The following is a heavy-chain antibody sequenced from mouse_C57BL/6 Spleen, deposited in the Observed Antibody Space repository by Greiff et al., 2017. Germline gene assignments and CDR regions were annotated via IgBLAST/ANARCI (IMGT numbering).Heavy chain of an antibody. Sequence: VQLQQSGPGLVQPSQSLSITCTVSGFSLTSYGVHWVRQSPGKGLEWLGVIWSGGSTDYNAAFISRLSISKDNSKSQVFFKMNSLQADDTAIYDCARNPTSYYSNVYYALDYWGQGTSVTVSS. D-gene: IGHD2-5*01. CDR2: IWSGGST. CDR3: ARNPTSYYSNVYYALDY. CDR1: GFSLTSYG. V-gene: IGHV2-2*01. J-gene: IGHJ4*01.